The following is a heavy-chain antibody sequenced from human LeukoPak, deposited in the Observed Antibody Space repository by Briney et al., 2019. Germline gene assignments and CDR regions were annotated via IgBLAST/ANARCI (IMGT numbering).Heavy chain of an antibody. CDR3: ARDGDGDYVFSYYFDY. CDR1: GFTFSNYA. J-gene: IGHJ4*02. D-gene: IGHD4-17*01. V-gene: IGHV3-23*01. Sequence: GGSLRLSCAASGFTFSNYAVSWVRQAPGKGLEWVSAISGRGDNTYYADSVRGRFTISRDNSKNTLYLQMNSLRVEDTAVYYCARDGDGDYVFSYYFDYWGQGTLVTVSS. CDR2: ISGRGDNT.